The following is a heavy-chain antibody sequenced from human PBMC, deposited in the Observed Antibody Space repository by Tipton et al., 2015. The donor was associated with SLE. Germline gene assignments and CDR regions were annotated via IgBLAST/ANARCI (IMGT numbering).Heavy chain of an antibody. V-gene: IGHV4-34*01. CDR1: GGSFSGYY. Sequence: LRLSCDVHGGSFSGYYWNWIRQSPGKGLEWIGEINRSGTTNYITSLKSRVTISLDTSKNQFSLKLSSVTAADTAVYYCAREKGDAYPNLVAFDIWGQGTMVTVSS. J-gene: IGHJ3*02. D-gene: IGHD3-16*01. CDR3: AREKGDAYPNLVAFDI. CDR2: INRSGTT.